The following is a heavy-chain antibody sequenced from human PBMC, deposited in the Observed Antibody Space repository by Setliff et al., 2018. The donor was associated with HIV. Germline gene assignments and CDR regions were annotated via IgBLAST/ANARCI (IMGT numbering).Heavy chain of an antibody. CDR3: ARGMDYYDTSGYYQYYFDY. D-gene: IGHD3-22*01. CDR1: GYTFTSYD. CDR2: MNPNSGNT. Sequence: ASVKVSCKASGYTFTSYDINWVRQATGQGLEWMGWMNPNSGNTGYAQKFQGRVTITRNTSISTAYMELSRLRSDDTAVYYCARGMDYYDTSGYYQYYFDYWGQGTLVTVSS. J-gene: IGHJ4*02. V-gene: IGHV1-8*03.